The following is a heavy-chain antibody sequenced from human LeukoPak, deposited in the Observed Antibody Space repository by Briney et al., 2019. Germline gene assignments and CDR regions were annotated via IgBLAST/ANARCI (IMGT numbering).Heavy chain of an antibody. CDR1: GGSISSGSYY. CDR2: IYTSGST. CDR3: ARDSYFYYMDV. V-gene: IGHV4-61*02. J-gene: IGHJ6*03. Sequence: SQTLSLTCTVSGGSISSGSYYWSWIRQPAGKGLEWIGRIYTSGSTNYNPSLKRRVTISVDTSTNQFSLKLSSVTAADTAVYYCARDSYFYYMDVWGKGTTVTVSS.